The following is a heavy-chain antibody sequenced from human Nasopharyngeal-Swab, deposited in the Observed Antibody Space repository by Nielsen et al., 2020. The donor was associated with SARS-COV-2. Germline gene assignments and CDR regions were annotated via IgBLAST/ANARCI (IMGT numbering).Heavy chain of an antibody. V-gene: IGHV4-38-2*01. Sequence: GSLRLSCGVSAYSISSGYYWGWIRQPPGKGLEWIGSIYHSGSTYYNPSLKSRLTISVDTSKNQFSLKLTSVTAADTAVYYCARAVEMAAILDYWGQGTLVTVSS. CDR1: AYSISSGYY. CDR2: IYHSGST. CDR3: ARAVEMAAILDY. D-gene: IGHD5-24*01. J-gene: IGHJ4*02.